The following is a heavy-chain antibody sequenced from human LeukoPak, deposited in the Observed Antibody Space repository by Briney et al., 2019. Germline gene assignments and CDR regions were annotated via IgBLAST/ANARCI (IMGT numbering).Heavy chain of an antibody. CDR2: IYTSGNT. D-gene: IGHD6-19*01. CDR3: AIDTFSSGWWDYSDY. J-gene: IGHJ4*02. CDR1: GDSVSGFY. Sequence: SETLSLTCSVSGDSVSGFYWSWIRQPAGKGLEWIGRIYTSGNTQDTSTKYNPSLKSRVSMSVDTSKNQFSLKLRSVTAADTAIYYCAIDTFSSGWWDYSDYWGQGILVTVSS. V-gene: IGHV4-4*07.